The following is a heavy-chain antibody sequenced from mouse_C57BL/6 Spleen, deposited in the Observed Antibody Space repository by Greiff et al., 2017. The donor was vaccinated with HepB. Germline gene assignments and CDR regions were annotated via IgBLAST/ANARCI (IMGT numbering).Heavy chain of an antibody. CDR1: GFTFSDAW. J-gene: IGHJ4*01. V-gene: IGHV6-6*01. D-gene: IGHD1-1*01. Sequence: EVQLVESGGGLVQPGGSMKLSCAASGFTFSDAWMDWVRQSPEKGLEWVAEIRNKANNHATYYAESVKGRFTISRDDSKSSVYLQMNSLRAEDTGIYYCTRSGTVVARSMDYWGQGTSVTVSS. CDR3: TRSGTVVARSMDY. CDR2: IRNKANNHAT.